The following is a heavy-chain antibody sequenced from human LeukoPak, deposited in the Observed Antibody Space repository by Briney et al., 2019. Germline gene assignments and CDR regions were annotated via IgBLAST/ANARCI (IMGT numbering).Heavy chain of an antibody. CDR1: GFTFSSYV. CDR2: ISDSGGST. J-gene: IGHJ4*02. D-gene: IGHD3-3*01. CDR3: ARDVSGSWSTDY. Sequence: GGSLRLSCAASGFTFSSYVMSWVRQAPGKGLEWVSAISDSGGSTFYADSVKGRFTISRDNSKNTLDLQMDALRAEDTAVYYCARDVSGSWSTDYWGQGTLVTVSS. V-gene: IGHV3-23*01.